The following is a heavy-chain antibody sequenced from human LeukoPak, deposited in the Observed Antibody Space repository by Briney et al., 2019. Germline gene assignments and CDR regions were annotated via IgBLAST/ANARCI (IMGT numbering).Heavy chain of an antibody. CDR2: INPNSGGT. CDR1: GYTFTGYY. Sequence: ASVKVSCKASGYTFTGYYMHWVRQAPGQGLEWMGWINPNSGGTNYAQKFQGRVTMTRDTSISTAYMELSRLRSDDTAVYYSARPRLSSSWYLDYWGQGTLVAVSS. CDR3: ARPRLSSSWYLDY. J-gene: IGHJ4*02. V-gene: IGHV1-2*02. D-gene: IGHD6-13*01.